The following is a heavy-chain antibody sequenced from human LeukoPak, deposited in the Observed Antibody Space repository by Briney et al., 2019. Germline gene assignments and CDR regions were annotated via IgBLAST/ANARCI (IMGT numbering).Heavy chain of an antibody. Sequence: SETLSLTCAVYGGSFSGYYWSWIRQPPGKGLEWIGEINHSGSTNYNPSLKSRVTISADTSKNQFSLKLSSVTAADTAVYYCARLAKQYYDYIWANFWGWGQGTLVTVSS. CDR2: INHSGST. CDR3: ARLAKQYYDYIWANFWG. CDR1: GGSFSGYY. J-gene: IGHJ4*02. D-gene: IGHD3-16*01. V-gene: IGHV4-34*01.